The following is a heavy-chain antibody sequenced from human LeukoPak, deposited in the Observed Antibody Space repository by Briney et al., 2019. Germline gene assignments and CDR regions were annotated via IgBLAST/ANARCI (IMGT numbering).Heavy chain of an antibody. J-gene: IGHJ4*02. CDR2: ISSSGSTI. Sequence: GGSLRLSCAASGFTFSSYEMNWVRQAPGKGLEWVSYISSSGSTIYYADSVKGRFTISRDNAKNSLYLQMNSLRAEDTAVYYCARDKARYSSGWYGLDYFDYWGQGTLVTVSS. D-gene: IGHD6-19*01. CDR1: GFTFSSYE. V-gene: IGHV3-48*03. CDR3: ARDKARYSSGWYGLDYFDY.